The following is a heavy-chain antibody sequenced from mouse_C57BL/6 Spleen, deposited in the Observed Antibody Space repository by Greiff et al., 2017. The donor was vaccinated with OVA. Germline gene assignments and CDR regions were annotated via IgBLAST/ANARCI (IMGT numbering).Heavy chain of an antibody. J-gene: IGHJ3*01. D-gene: IGHD2-4*01. V-gene: IGHV1-55*01. CDR1: GYTFTSYW. CDR2: IYPGSGST. Sequence: QVQLQQPGAELVKPGASVKMSCKASGYTFTSYWITWVKQRPGQGLEWIGDIYPGSGSTNYNEKFKSKATLTVDTSSSTAYMQLSSLTSEDSAVYYCARHDYDGRAWFAYWGQGTLVTVSA. CDR3: ARHDYDGRAWFAY.